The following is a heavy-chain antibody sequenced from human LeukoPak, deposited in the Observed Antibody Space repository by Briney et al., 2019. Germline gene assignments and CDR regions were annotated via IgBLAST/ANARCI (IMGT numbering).Heavy chain of an antibody. V-gene: IGHV4-34*01. Sequence: PEALSLTCVVYVGSFSGYFWCWIRPPPGKGLERVGEIYHSGSTNYNPYLKSRVTITVDTSKNQFFLKLSSVTAADTAVDYCAIRSYLRTRPNCFDPWGQGTLVTVSS. D-gene: IGHD3-10*01. CDR3: AIRSYLRTRPNCFDP. CDR1: VGSFSGYF. CDR2: IYHSGST. J-gene: IGHJ5*02.